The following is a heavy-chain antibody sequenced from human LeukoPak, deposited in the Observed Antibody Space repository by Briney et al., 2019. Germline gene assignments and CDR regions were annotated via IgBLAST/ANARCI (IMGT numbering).Heavy chain of an antibody. J-gene: IGHJ4*02. CDR1: GYRFSPYW. CDR2: IRQYGREI. Sequence: GGSLRLSCAASGYRFSPYWMSWVRQTPGKGLEWVAQIRQYGREIYYLDSVKGRFTISRDDADNSGFLQMNSLRVEDTAVYYCATDRGALWGQGTLVTVSS. V-gene: IGHV3-7*03. D-gene: IGHD5-12*01. CDR3: ATDRGAL.